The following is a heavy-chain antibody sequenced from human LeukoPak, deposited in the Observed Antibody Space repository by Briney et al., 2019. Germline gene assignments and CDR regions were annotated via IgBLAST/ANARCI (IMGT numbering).Heavy chain of an antibody. V-gene: IGHV3-23*01. J-gene: IGHJ4*02. CDR2: ISGSGGST. D-gene: IGHD3-22*01. CDR3: AKGYYYDSSGYYPLSYMDY. Sequence: GGSLRLSCAASGFTFSSYGMSWVRQAPGKGLEWVSAISGSGGSTYYADSVKGRFTISRDNSKNTLYLQMNSLRAEDTAVYYCAKGYYYDSSGYYPLSYMDYWGQGTLVTVSS. CDR1: GFTFSSYG.